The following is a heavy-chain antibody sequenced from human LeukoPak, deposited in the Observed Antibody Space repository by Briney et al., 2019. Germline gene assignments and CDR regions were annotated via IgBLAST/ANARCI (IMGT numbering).Heavy chain of an antibody. Sequence: PGGSLRLSCAASGFTFSSYGMHWVRQAPGKGLEWVGRINSKTDGGTTEYAAPVKGRFTISREDSKNTLYLQMNSLRTEDTGIYYCTTYYSSRWGQGIQVTVSS. CDR3: TTYYSSR. V-gene: IGHV3-15*01. D-gene: IGHD3-10*01. CDR1: GFTFSSYG. J-gene: IGHJ4*02. CDR2: INSKTDGGTT.